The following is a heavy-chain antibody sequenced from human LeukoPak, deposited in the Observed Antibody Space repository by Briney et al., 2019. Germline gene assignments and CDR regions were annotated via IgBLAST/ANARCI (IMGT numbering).Heavy chain of an antibody. CDR2: IKQDGSEK. V-gene: IGHV3-7*01. J-gene: IGHJ4*02. D-gene: IGHD3-22*01. Sequence: PGGSLRLSCAASGFTFSSYWMSWVRQAPGKGLEWVANIKQDGSEKYYVDSVKGRFTISRDNAKNSLYLQMNSLRAEDTAVYYCARERGTYYYDSSGYYFDYWGQGTLVTVSS. CDR1: GFTFSSYW. CDR3: ARERGTYYYDSSGYYFDY.